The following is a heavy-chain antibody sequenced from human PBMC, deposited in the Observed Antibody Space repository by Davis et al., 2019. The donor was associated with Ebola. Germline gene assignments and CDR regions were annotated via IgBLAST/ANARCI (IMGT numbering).Heavy chain of an antibody. D-gene: IGHD2-8*02. J-gene: IGHJ3*02. CDR2: IYPGDSDT. Sequence: GESLKISCQDSGNSFASHWIGWVRQMPGKGLEWMGIIYPGDSDTRYSPSFQGQVTISADKSMKTAFLQWSSLKASDSGMYYCASLRRTITGMDDGFDIWGQGTMVTVSS. CDR1: GNSFASHW. CDR3: ASLRRTITGMDDGFDI. V-gene: IGHV5-51*01.